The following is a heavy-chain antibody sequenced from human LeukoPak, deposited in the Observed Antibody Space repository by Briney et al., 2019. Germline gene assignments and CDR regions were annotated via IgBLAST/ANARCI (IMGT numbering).Heavy chain of an antibody. CDR1: GYTFTSYG. Sequence: ASVKVSCKASGYTFTSYGISWVRQSPGQGLEWMGWISAYNGNTNYAQKLQGRVTMTTDTSTSTAYMELRSLRSDDTAVYYCARPIAVAGMRGGYYYYGMDVWGQGTTVTVSS. D-gene: IGHD6-19*01. CDR3: ARPIAVAGMRGGYYYYGMDV. J-gene: IGHJ6*02. V-gene: IGHV1-18*01. CDR2: ISAYNGNT.